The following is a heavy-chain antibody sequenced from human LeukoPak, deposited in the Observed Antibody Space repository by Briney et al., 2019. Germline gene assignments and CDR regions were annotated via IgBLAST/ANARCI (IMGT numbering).Heavy chain of an antibody. CDR3: TRMTTGHDY. J-gene: IGHJ4*02. CDR1: GVSLDDYY. CDR2: INHSGCT. Sequence: SETLSLTCAVSGVSLDDYYWSWVRHTPGKGLEWIGEINHSGCTNDSPSLKSRVTLSIDTSRKQFSLNLRSVTVAEAGIYYCTRMTTGHDYWGQGTLVTVSS. D-gene: IGHD4-17*01. V-gene: IGHV4-34*01.